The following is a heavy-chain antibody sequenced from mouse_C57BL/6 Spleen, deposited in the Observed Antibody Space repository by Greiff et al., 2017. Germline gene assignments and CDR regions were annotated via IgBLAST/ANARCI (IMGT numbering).Heavy chain of an antibody. CDR2: IDPEPGGT. V-gene: IGHV1-15*01. D-gene: IGHD2-1*01. J-gene: IGHJ2*01. CDR1: GYTFTDYE. CDR3: TEGDWGNSDY. Sequence: VQLQQSGAELVRPGASVTLSCKASGYTFTDYEMHWVKQTPVHGLEWIGAIDPEPGGTAYSQKFKGKAILTADKSSSTAYMELRSLTAEDSAVYYCTEGDWGNSDYWGQGTTLTVSS.